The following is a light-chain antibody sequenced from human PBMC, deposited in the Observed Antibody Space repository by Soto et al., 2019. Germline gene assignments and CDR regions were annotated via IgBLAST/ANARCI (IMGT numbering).Light chain of an antibody. CDR1: QSVLYTSYNKNL. V-gene: IGKV4-1*01. J-gene: IGKJ2*01. Sequence: DIVMTQSPDSLAVSLGERATINCKSSQSVLYTSYNKNLLAWYQQKPGQPPKLLIYWASTRESGVPDRFSGSGSGTDFTLTISSLQAEDVAVYYCHQYYRTPYTFGQGTKLEIK. CDR2: WAS. CDR3: HQYYRTPYT.